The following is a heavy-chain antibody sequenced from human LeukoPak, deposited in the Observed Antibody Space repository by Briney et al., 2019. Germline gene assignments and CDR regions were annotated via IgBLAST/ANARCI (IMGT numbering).Heavy chain of an antibody. CDR2: ISSSSSYI. J-gene: IGHJ4*02. V-gene: IGHV3-21*01. Sequence: GGSLRLSCAASGFAFSSYSMNWVRQAPGKGLEWVSSISSSSSYIYYADSVKGRFTISRDNAKNSLYLQMNSLRAEDTAVYYCARDLMDTAMVFDYWGQGTLVTVSS. D-gene: IGHD5-18*01. CDR3: ARDLMDTAMVFDY. CDR1: GFAFSSYS.